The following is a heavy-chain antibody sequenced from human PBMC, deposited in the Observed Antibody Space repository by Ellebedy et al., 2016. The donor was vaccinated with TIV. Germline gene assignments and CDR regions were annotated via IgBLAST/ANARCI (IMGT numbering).Heavy chain of an antibody. CDR2: IYSGGST. Sequence: PGGSLRLSCAASGFTVSSSYMSWVRQAPGKGLEWVSVIYSGGSTYYADSVKGRFTISRDNSKNTLYLQMNSLRAEDTAVYYCARVLVRGNHIDYWGQGTLVTVSS. V-gene: IGHV3-66*01. J-gene: IGHJ4*02. CDR1: GFTVSSSY. D-gene: IGHD3-10*01. CDR3: ARVLVRGNHIDY.